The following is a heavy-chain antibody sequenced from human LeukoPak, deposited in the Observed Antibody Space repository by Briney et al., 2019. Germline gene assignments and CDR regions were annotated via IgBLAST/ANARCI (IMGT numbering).Heavy chain of an antibody. J-gene: IGHJ4*02. CDR2: IWYDGSNK. Sequence: GRSLRLSCAASGFTFSSYGMHWVRQAPGKGLEWVAVIWYDGSNKYYADSVKGRFTISRDNAKKSLYLQMNSLRAEDTAVYYCARDRSRFYYWGQGTPVTVSS. D-gene: IGHD2-2*01. V-gene: IGHV3-33*01. CDR3: ARDRSRFYY. CDR1: GFTFSSYG.